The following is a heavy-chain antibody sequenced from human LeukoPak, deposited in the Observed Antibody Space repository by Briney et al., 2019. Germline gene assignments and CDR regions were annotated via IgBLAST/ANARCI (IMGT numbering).Heavy chain of an antibody. CDR2: IYHSGST. D-gene: IGHD4-17*01. CDR3: ARAYYGDYTYYYYYMDV. J-gene: IGHJ6*03. CDR1: GGSISSYY. V-gene: IGHV4-38-2*02. Sequence: SETLSLTCTVSGGSISSYYWSWIRQPPGKGLEWIGSIYHSGSTYYNPSLKSRVTISVDTSKNQFSLKLSSATAADTAVYYCARAYYGDYTYYYYYMDVWGKGTTVTVSS.